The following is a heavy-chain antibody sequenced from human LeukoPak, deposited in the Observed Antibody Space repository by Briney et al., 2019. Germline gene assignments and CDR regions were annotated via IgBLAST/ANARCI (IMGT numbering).Heavy chain of an antibody. V-gene: IGHV1-46*01. D-gene: IGHD3-10*01. CDR3: ASSGILWFGELLKYYGMDV. J-gene: IGHJ6*02. CDR1: GYTFTSYY. Sequence: GASVKVSCKASGYTFTSYYMHWGRQAPGQGLEWMGIINPSGGSTSYAQKFQGRVTMTRDTSTSTVYMELSSLRSEDTAVYYCASSGILWFGELLKYYGMDVWGQGTTVTVSS. CDR2: INPSGGST.